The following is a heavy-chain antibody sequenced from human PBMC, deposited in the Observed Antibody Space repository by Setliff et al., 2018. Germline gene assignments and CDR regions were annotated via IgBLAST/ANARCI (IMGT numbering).Heavy chain of an antibody. D-gene: IGHD4-17*01. CDR3: AGSTVTQVDY. Sequence: SETLSLTCTVSGGSISSDYWTWIRQPAGKGLEWIGYIYYSGSTNYNPSLKSRVTISVDTSKNHFSLKLSSVTAADTAVYYCAGSTVTQVDYWGQGTLVTVSS. J-gene: IGHJ4*02. V-gene: IGHV4-59*08. CDR2: IYYSGST. CDR1: GGSISSDY.